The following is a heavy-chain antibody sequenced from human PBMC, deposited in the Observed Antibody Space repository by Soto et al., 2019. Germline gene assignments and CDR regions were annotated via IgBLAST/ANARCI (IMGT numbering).Heavy chain of an antibody. CDR2: ISSSGNT. CDR3: ARAPMVLTRSYFDS. V-gene: IGHV4-59*01. Sequence: KTSETLSLTCTASDGSISNFYWIWIRQPPGKGLEWIGYISSSGNTNYNPSLKSRVSISVDTSKNQFSLNLTSVTAADTAVYYCARAPMVLTRSYFDSWGQGTPVTVS. J-gene: IGHJ4*02. D-gene: IGHD3-22*01. CDR1: DGSISNFY.